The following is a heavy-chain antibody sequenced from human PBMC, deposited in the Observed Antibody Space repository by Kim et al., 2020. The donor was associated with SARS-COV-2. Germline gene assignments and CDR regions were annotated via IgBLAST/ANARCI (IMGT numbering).Heavy chain of an antibody. V-gene: IGHV3-48*02. CDR3: ASDFSGSETDPKRGVY. D-gene: IGHD3-10*01. J-gene: IGHJ4*02. CDR2: ISSTSSTI. CDR1: GFTFSSYS. Sequence: GGSLRLSCAASGFTFSSYSMNWVRQAPGRGLECVSSISSTSSTIHYADSVKGRFTISRDNAKESLYLQMNSLRDEDTAVYYCASDFSGSETDPKRGVYWGQGTPVTVSS.